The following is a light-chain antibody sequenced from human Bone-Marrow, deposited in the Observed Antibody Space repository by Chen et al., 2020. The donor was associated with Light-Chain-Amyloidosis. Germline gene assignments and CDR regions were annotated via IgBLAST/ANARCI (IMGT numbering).Light chain of an antibody. J-gene: IGLJ3*02. V-gene: IGLV3-21*02. CDR3: QVWDRSSDRPV. CDR1: NIGSTS. CDR2: DDS. Sequence: SYVLNQPSSVSVAPGQTVTIACGGNNIGSTSVHWYQQTPGQAPLLVVYDDSDRPSGIPERLSGSNSGNTATLTISRVEAGDEADYYCQVWDRSSDRPVFGGGTKLTVL.